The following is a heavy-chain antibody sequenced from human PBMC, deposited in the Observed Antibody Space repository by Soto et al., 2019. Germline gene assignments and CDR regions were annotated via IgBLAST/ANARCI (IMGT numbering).Heavy chain of an antibody. D-gene: IGHD2-21*01. V-gene: IGHV1-69*01. CDR3: PRGGDGYNFGAVC. J-gene: IGHJ4*02. Sequence: QVQLVQSGAEVKEPGSSVKVSCKASGGGNLRDYRTTWVRRAPGQGLEWMGGIIPKLGSANYAQNFQGRGTVTADESLNTVDRELRSLRSDATPGYYCPRGGDGYNFGAVCWGQGTPVTVS. CDR2: IIPKLGSA. CDR1: GGGNLRDYR.